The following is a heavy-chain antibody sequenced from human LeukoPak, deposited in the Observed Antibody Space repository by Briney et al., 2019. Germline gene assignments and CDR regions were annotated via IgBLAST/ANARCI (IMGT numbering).Heavy chain of an antibody. D-gene: IGHD3-22*01. CDR3: ARVYETNGYLY. J-gene: IGHJ4*02. Sequence: GGSLRLSCAASGFTFSSYWMHWVRQTPGRGLVWVARINTDGTIIDYADSVKGRFTISRDNAKNTVYLQMNSLRVEDTAVYYCARVYETNGYLYWGQGSLVTVSS. CDR2: INTDGTII. CDR1: GFTFSSYW. V-gene: IGHV3-74*01.